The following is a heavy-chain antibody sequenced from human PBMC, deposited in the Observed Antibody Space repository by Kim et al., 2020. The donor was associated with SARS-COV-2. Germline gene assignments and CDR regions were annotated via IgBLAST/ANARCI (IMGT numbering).Heavy chain of an antibody. CDR3: AKGRGYYGSGPAT. Sequence: GGSLRLSCAASGFTFSSYGMHWVRQAPGKGLEWVAVISYDGSNKYYADSVKGRFTISRDNSKNTLYLQMNSLRAEDTAVYYCAKGRGYYGSGPATWGQGT. CDR2: ISYDGSNK. J-gene: IGHJ5*02. V-gene: IGHV3-30*18. CDR1: GFTFSSYG. D-gene: IGHD3-10*01.